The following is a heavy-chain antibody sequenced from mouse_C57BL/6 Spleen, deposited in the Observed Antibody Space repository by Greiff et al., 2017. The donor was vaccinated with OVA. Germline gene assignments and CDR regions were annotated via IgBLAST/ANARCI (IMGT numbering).Heavy chain of an antibody. V-gene: IGHV1-53*01. CDR1: GYTFTSYW. J-gene: IGHJ2*01. CDR3: ARVVFYDGSPYFDY. Sequence: QVQLQQPGTELVKPGASVKLSCKASGYTFTSYWMHWVKQRPGQGLEWIGNINPSNGGTNYNEKFQSKATLTVDKSSSTAYMQLSSLTSEDSAFYYCARVVFYDGSPYFDYWGQGTTLTVSS. CDR2: INPSNGGT. D-gene: IGHD2-3*01.